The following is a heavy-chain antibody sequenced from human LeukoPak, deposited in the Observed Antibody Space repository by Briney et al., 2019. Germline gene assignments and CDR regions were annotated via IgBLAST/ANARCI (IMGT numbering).Heavy chain of an antibody. V-gene: IGHV1-8*01. J-gene: IGHJ5*02. CDR1: GYTFSTYD. CDR3: ARTFYYDNIPSPNWFDP. CDR2: MNPSSGNT. Sequence: ASVKVSCKASGYTFSTYDLTWVRQATGQGLEWMGWMNPSSGNTGYAQRFQGRVTMTRNTSISTAYMELNSLTSEDTAVYYCARTFYYDNIPSPNWFDPWGQGTLVTVSS. D-gene: IGHD3-22*01.